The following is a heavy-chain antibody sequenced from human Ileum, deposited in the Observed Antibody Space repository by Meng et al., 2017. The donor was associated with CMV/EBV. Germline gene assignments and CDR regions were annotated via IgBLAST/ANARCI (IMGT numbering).Heavy chain of an antibody. J-gene: IGHJ5*02. CDR1: GDSISSGDFY. Sequence: LQGAAPGLVKPSQTLSLSCTVSGDSISSGDFYWTWIRQSPGKGPEWIGYIYYSGSTYYNPSLKSRLTIALDTSKNQFSLRLTSVTDADTGVYYCATEYSASPGWFDPWGQGILVTVSS. CDR3: ATEYSASPGWFDP. D-gene: IGHD5-12*01. V-gene: IGHV4-30-4*08. CDR2: IYYSGST.